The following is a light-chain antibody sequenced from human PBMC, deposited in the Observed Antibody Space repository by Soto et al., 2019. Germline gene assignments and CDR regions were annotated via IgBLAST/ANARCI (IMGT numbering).Light chain of an antibody. CDR3: QQYGSSPRFT. V-gene: IGKV3-20*01. CDR1: QSVRSSY. J-gene: IGKJ3*01. Sequence: EIVLTQSPGTLSLSPGERATLACRASQSVRSSYLAWYQQKPGQAPRLLIYGASTRATGIPDRFSGSGSGTDFTLTISRLETEDFAVYYCQQYGSSPRFTFDPGTNVDIK. CDR2: GAS.